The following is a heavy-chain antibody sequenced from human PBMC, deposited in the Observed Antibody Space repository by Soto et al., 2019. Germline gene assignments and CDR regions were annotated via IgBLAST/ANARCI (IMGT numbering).Heavy chain of an antibody. CDR1: GGSISNSYYY. J-gene: IGHJ4*02. Sequence: SETLSLTCSVSGGSISNSYYYWGWIRQTPGKGLEWIADFYYGGSPYYNPSLESRVTISADASRNHFSLRLNSVTVTDSGVCYCVRRSDPYGDYFDYWGRGTLVTVSS. V-gene: IGHV4-39*02. CDR3: VRRSDPYGDYFDY. CDR2: FYYGGSP. D-gene: IGHD4-17*01.